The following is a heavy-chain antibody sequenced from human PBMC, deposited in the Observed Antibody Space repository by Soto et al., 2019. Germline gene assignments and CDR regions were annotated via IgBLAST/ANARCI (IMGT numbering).Heavy chain of an antibody. D-gene: IGHD3-3*01. CDR1: GFSLSTSGVG. J-gene: IGHJ6*02. CDR2: IYWNDDK. V-gene: IGHV2-5*01. Sequence: SGPTLVNTTQTLTLTCTFSGFSLSTSGVGVGWIRQPPGKALEWLALIYWNDDKRYSPSLKSRLTITKDTSKNQAVLTITTMEPVDTPTYYCAHSPTYYDFWCGYSSYYCYGMDVSGQRTTVTGS. CDR3: AHSPTYYDFWCGYSSYYCYGMDV.